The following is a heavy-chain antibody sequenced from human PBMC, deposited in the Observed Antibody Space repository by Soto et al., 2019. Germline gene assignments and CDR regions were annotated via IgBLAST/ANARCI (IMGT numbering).Heavy chain of an antibody. CDR2: FDPEDGET. J-gene: IGHJ5*02. D-gene: IGHD3-16*02. Sequence: CKIAVYRKTELSMRCVRNTHRKGLEWMGGFDPEDGETIYAQKFQGRVTMTEDTSTDTAYMELSSLRSEETAVYYCATVVPYYDYVWGSYRISGWTWFDPWGQGPLVTVSS. CDR1: VYRKTELS. V-gene: IGHV1-24*01. CDR3: ATVVPYYDYVWGSYRISGWTWFDP.